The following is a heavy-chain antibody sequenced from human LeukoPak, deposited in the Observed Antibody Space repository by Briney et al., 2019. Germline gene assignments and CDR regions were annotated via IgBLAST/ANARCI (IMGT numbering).Heavy chain of an antibody. CDR1: GGSISSGDCY. D-gene: IGHD3-16*01. CDR2: INHSGST. V-gene: IGHV4-30-4*08. CDR3: ARVWGI. J-gene: IGHJ3*02. Sequence: TPSQTLSLTCTVSGGSISSGDCYWSWIRQPPGKGLEWIGEINHSGSTNYNPSLKSRVTISVDTSKNQFSLKLSSVTAADTAVYYCARVWGIWGQGTMVTVSS.